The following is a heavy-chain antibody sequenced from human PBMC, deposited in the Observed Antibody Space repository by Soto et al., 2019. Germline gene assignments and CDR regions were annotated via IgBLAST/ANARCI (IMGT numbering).Heavy chain of an antibody. J-gene: IGHJ6*02. Sequence: GGSLRLSCTASGFTFDTHAMAWVRRAPGKGLEWVTSISATGFSKYHAPSVKGRITISRDNAKNSLYLQMNSLRAEDTALYYCAKDVVPAARYYYGMDVWGQGTTVTVSS. CDR1: GFTFDTHA. CDR2: ISATGFSK. D-gene: IGHD2-2*01. V-gene: IGHV3-23*01. CDR3: AKDVVPAARYYYGMDV.